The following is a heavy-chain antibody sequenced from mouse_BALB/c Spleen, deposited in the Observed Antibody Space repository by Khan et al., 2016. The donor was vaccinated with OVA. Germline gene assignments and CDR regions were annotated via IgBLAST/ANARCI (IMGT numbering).Heavy chain of an antibody. CDR3: ASKLTGWCAY. CDR1: GFTFSSYS. V-gene: IGHV5-6*01. CDR2: ISSDGDYT. J-gene: IGHJ3*01. Sequence: EVELVESGGDLVKPGGSLKLSCAASGFTFSSYSMSWVRQTPDKRLEWVATISSDGDYTYFPDSVKGRFTISRDNAKNTLNLQMSSLKSEDTALCDGASKLTGWCAYWGQGTLVTVS. D-gene: IGHD2-12*01.